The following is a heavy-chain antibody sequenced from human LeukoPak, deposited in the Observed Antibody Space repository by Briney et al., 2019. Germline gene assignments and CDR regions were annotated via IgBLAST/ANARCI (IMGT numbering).Heavy chain of an antibody. CDR2: TIPIFGTA. CDR3: ASPPELELRGDDAFDI. V-gene: IGHV1-69*05. J-gene: IGHJ3*02. D-gene: IGHD1-7*01. CDR1: GGTFSSYA. Sequence: ASVKVSCKASGGTFSSYAISWVRQAPGQGLEWMGGTIPIFGTANYAQKFQGRVTITTDESTSTAYMELSSLRSEDTAVYYCASPPELELRGDDAFDIWGQGTMVTVSS.